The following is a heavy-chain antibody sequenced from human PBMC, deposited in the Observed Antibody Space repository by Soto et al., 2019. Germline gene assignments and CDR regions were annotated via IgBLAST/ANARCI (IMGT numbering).Heavy chain of an antibody. J-gene: IGHJ4*02. CDR3: GAPPGGGGY. V-gene: IGHV3-53*01. CDR2: IYSGGYT. D-gene: IGHD3-10*01. CDR1: GFTVSNNY. Sequence: EVQLVESGGGLIQPGGSLRLSCAVSGFTVSNNYMSWVRQAPGKGLEGVSVIYSGGYTAYGDSVKGRFTISRDNSKNNLFPKRNARGAEAPAVFYWGAPPGGGGYWGQGTLVTVSS.